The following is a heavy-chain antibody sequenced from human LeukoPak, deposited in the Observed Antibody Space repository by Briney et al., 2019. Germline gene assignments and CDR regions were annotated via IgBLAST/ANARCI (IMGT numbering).Heavy chain of an antibody. CDR2: ISGSGVAT. V-gene: IGHV3-23*01. CDR3: ATFTWDSRAYYYYGMDV. Sequence: GGSLRLSCAASGFTLSSYAMSWVRQAPGKGLEWVSGISGSGVATFYADSVKGRFTISRDNSKNTLYLQMDSLRAEDTAVYYCATFTWDSRAYYYYGMDVWGKGTMVTVSS. J-gene: IGHJ6*04. D-gene: IGHD1-26*01. CDR1: GFTLSSYA.